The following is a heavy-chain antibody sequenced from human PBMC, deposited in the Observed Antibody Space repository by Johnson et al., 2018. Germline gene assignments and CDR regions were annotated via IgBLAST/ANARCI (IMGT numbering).Heavy chain of an antibody. D-gene: IGHD5-12*01. CDR3: AKDPGCGYEPFYYYDDMDV. Sequence: VQLVQSGGGLVQPGRSLRLSCKTSGFTFGDYPMSWFRQAPGKGLEWVGFIRSNAHGGTTEYAASVKGRFVISRDDSKGIDYLQMNSLKTEDTAMYYCAKDPGCGYEPFYYYDDMDVWGKGTTVTVSS. V-gene: IGHV3-49*03. CDR1: GFTFGDYP. J-gene: IGHJ6*03. CDR2: IRSNAHGGTT.